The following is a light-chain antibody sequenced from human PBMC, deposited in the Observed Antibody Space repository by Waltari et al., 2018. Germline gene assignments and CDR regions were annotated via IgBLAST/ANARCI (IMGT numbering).Light chain of an antibody. Sequence: QLVLTQSPSASASLGASVKPTCTLSSGHSSYASAWHPQRPEKAPRFLMRLKSDGSHSKGDGIPDRFSGSRSGAECYLSISSLQSEDEADYYCQTWGTGIVVFGGGTKLTVL. CDR1: SGHSSYA. V-gene: IGLV4-69*01. CDR3: QTWGTGIVV. J-gene: IGLJ2*01. CDR2: LKSDGSH.